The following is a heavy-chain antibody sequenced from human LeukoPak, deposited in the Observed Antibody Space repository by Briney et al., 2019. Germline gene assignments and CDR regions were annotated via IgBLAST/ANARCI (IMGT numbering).Heavy chain of an antibody. CDR3: ARRPGTILDS. J-gene: IGHJ4*02. CDR2: INHSGST. V-gene: IGHV4-34*01. CDR1: GGSFSGYY. Sequence: SETLSLTCAVCGGSFSGYYWSWIRQPPGKGLEWIGEINHSGSTNYNPSLKSRVTISVDTSKNQFSLKLSSVTAADTAVYYCARRPGTILDSWGQGTLVTVSS. D-gene: IGHD3-3*01.